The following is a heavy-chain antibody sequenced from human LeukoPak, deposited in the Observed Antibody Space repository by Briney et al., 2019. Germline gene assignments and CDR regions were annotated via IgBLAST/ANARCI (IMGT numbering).Heavy chain of an antibody. V-gene: IGHV3-48*01. CDR2: ISSNSRTI. D-gene: IGHD6-6*01. J-gene: IGHJ4*02. CDR1: GFTFSSYW. CDR3: ARGGAARPDY. Sequence: GGSLRLSCAASGFTFSSYWMSWVRQAPGKGLEWVSYISSNSRTIDYADSVKGRFTISRDNARNSLYLQMNSLRAEDTAVYYCARGGAARPDYWGQGTLVAVSS.